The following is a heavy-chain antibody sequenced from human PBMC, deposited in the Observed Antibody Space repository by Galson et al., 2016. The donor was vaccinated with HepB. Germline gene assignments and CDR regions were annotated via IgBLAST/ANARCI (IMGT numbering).Heavy chain of an antibody. CDR3: AKDFVVVPTAHEY. CDR1: GFTLSNYA. D-gene: IGHD2-2*01. V-gene: IGHV3-23*01. J-gene: IGHJ4*02. CDR2: ISGSGGTT. Sequence: SLRLSCAASGFTLSNYAMSWVRQAPGKGLEWVSAISGSGGTTYYANSVRGRSTVSRDNSKNTLYLQINRLRPDDTAVYYCAKDFVVVPTAHEYWGQGTLVTVSS.